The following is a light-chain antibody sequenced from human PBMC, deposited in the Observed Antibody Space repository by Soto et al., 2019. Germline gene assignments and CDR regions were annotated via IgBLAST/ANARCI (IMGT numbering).Light chain of an antibody. Sequence: QSVLTQPPSVSGAPGQRVTISCTGSSSNIGTGYDVHWYQQLPGTAPKLLIYGNSNRPSGVPDRFSGSKSGTSASLAITGLQAEDEADYYRQSFESRRFYVFGTGTKVTVL. CDR1: SSNIGTGYD. CDR3: QSFESRRFYV. CDR2: GNS. J-gene: IGLJ1*01. V-gene: IGLV1-40*01.